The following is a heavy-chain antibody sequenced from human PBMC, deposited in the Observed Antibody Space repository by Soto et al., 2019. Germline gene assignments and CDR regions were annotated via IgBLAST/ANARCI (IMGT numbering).Heavy chain of an antibody. CDR3: ARGRGVYYYYGLDV. J-gene: IGHJ6*02. CDR2: INHSGST. V-gene: IGHV4-34*01. Sequence: NPSETLSLTCAAYGGSFSGYYWNWIRQPPGKGLEWIGEINHSGSTNYNPSLKSRVTISVDTSKNQFSLKLSSVTAADTAVYYCARGRGVYYYYGLDVWGQGTTVTVSS. CDR1: GGSFSGYY. D-gene: IGHD3-10*01.